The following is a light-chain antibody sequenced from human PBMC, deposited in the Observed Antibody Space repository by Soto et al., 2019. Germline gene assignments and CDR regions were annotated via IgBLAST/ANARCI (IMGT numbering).Light chain of an antibody. V-gene: IGLV1-47*01. J-gene: IGLJ2*01. CDR1: SSNIGSNY. CDR2: RNN. Sequence: QSVLTQPPSASGTPGQRVTISCSGSSSNIGSNYVYWYQQLPGTAPKLLIYRNNQRPSGVPDRFSGSKSGTSASLAISGLRSEDEADYYCAAGDDSLSGPSVVFGGGTKVTVL. CDR3: AAGDDSLSGPSVV.